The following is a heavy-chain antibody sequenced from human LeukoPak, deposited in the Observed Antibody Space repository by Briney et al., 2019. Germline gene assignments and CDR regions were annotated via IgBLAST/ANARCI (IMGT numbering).Heavy chain of an antibody. CDR1: GYTFTGYY. CDR2: INPNSGGT. CDR3: ARDLGVPAAYYSYYMXX. J-gene: IGHJ6*03. D-gene: IGHD2-2*01. Sequence: ASVKVSCKASGYTFTGYYMRWVRQAPGQGLEWMGWINPNSGGTNYAQKFQGRVTMTRDTSISTAYMELSRLRSDDTAVYYCARDLGVPAAYYSYYMXXWGKGTTVT. V-gene: IGHV1-2*02.